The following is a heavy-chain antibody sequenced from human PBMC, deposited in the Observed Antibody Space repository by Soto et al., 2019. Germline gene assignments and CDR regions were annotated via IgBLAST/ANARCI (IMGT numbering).Heavy chain of an antibody. Sequence: SVKVXCXASGGTFSSYAISWVRQAPGQGLEWMGGIIPIFGTANYAQKFQGRVTITADESTSTAYMELSSLRSEDTAVYYCARGELAAAVDYWGQGILVTVSS. V-gene: IGHV1-69*01. D-gene: IGHD6-13*01. J-gene: IGHJ4*02. CDR2: IIPIFGTA. CDR1: GGTFSSYA. CDR3: ARGELAAAVDY.